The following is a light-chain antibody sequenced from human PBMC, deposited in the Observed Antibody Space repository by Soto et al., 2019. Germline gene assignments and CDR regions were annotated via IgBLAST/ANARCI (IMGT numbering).Light chain of an antibody. CDR2: GAS. Sequence: EIGLTQSPGTLSLSPGERATLSCRASQSVSSNDLAWYQQKPGQAPRLLIFGASSRATGISDRFSGSGSGTDFTLTISRLEPEDSAVYYCQQYGTSRVTFGPGTKVDIK. CDR1: QSVSSND. J-gene: IGKJ3*01. CDR3: QQYGTSRVT. V-gene: IGKV3-20*01.